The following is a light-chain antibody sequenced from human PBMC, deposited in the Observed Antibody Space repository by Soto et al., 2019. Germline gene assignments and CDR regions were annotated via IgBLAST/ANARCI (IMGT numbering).Light chain of an antibody. CDR2: EVT. CDR3: CSYTTSSTRV. CDR1: SSDVGGYNF. J-gene: IGLJ1*01. V-gene: IGLV2-14*01. Sequence: QSVLTQPASVSGSPGQSITISCTGTSSDVGGYNFVSWYQQHPGKVPKLIIYEVTNRPSGVSNRFSGSKSGNTASLTISGLQAEDEADYYCCSYTTSSTRVFGSGTKLTVL.